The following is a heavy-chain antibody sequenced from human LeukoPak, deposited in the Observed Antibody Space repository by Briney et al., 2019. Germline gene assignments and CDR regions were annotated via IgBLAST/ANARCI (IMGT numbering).Heavy chain of an antibody. Sequence: ASVKVSCKAFGYTFTSYGYSWVRQAPGQGLEWMGWISAYNGNTKYAQKLQGRVTMTTVTSTSTVYMELRSLTSDDTAVYYCARAKTLEPTPSNAFDIWGRGTMVTVSS. D-gene: IGHD1-1*01. J-gene: IGHJ3*02. CDR2: ISAYNGNT. V-gene: IGHV1-18*01. CDR1: GYTFTSYG. CDR3: ARAKTLEPTPSNAFDI.